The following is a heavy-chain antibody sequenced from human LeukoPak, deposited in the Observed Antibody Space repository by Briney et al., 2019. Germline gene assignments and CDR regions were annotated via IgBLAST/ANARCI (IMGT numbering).Heavy chain of an antibody. CDR2: IIPIFGTA. V-gene: IGHV1-69*05. CDR3: ARDPASYGYAD. J-gene: IGHJ4*02. CDR1: GYTFTSYD. Sequence: SVKVSCKASGYTFTSYDINWVRQAPGQGLEWMGGIIPIFGTANYAQKFQGRVTMTRDMSTSTVYMELSSLRSEDTAVYYCARDPASYGYADWGQGTLVTVSS. D-gene: IGHD5-18*01.